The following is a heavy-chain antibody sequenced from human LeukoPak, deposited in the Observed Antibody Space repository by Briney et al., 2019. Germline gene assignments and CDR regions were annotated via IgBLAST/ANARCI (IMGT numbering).Heavy chain of an antibody. V-gene: IGHV3-30-3*01. Sequence: PGGSLRLSCAASGFTFSSYAMHWVRQAPGKGLEWVAVISYDGSNKYYADSVKGRFTLSRDNAKNSLFLQMNSLRNEDTAVYYCARVSRSDGGGFDYWGQGTLVTVSS. CDR3: ARVSRSDGGGFDY. D-gene: IGHD3-16*01. CDR2: ISYDGSNK. CDR1: GFTFSSYA. J-gene: IGHJ4*02.